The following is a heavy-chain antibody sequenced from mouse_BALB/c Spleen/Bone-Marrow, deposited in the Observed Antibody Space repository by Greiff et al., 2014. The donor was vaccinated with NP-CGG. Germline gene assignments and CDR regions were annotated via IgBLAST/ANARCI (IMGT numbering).Heavy chain of an antibody. J-gene: IGHJ1*01. CDR2: IDPANGNT. CDR1: GFNIKDTY. D-gene: IGHD2-14*01. CDR3: ASYRYAWYFDV. Sequence: EVKLQESGAELVKPGASVKLSCTASGFNIKDTYMHWVKQRPEQGLEWIGRIDPANGNTKYDPKFQGEATITADTSSNTAYLQLSSLTSEDTAVYYCASYRYAWYFDVWGAGTTVTVSS. V-gene: IGHV14-3*02.